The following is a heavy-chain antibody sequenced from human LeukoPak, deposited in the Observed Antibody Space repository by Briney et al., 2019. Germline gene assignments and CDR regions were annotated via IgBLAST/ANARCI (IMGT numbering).Heavy chain of an antibody. CDR3: AKDRGVTTVTNGNPSRFDY. CDR2: ISGSGGST. D-gene: IGHD4-17*01. V-gene: IGHV3-23*01. Sequence: TGGSLRLSCAASGFTFSSYAMSWIRQAPAKGLEWVSSISGSGGSTYYADSVKGRFTISRDNSKNTLYLQMNSLRAEDTALYYCAKDRGVTTVTNGNPSRFDYWGQGTLVTVSS. CDR1: GFTFSSYA. J-gene: IGHJ4*02.